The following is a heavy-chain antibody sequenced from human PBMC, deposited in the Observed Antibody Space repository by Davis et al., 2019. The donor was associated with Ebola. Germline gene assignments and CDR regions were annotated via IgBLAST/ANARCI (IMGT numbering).Heavy chain of an antibody. Sequence: PGGSLRLSCATSGFTFSSHAMTWVRQAPGKGLEWVSSSGTGGNTYYADSVKGRFTISRDNSKSTLYLQMNSLRAEDTATYFCAKSADLESWGQGTLVTVSS. CDR3: AKSADLES. V-gene: IGHV3-23*01. CDR2: SSGTGGNT. J-gene: IGHJ4*02. CDR1: GFTFSSHA.